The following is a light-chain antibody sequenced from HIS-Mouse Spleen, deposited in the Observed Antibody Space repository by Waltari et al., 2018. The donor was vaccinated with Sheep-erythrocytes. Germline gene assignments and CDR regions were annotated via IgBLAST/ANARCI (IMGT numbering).Light chain of an antibody. CDR3: QSADSSGTYV. V-gene: IGLV3-25*03. Sequence: SYELTQPPSVSVSPGQTARITFSGDALPKQYASWYQQKPGQAPVVVIYKDSERPSGIPERFSGSSSGTTVTLTISGVQAEDEADYYCQSADSSGTYVFGTGTKVTVL. CDR1: ALPKQY. CDR2: KDS. J-gene: IGLJ1*01.